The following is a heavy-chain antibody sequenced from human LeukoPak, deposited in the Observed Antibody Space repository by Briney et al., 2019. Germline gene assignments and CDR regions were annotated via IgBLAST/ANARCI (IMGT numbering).Heavy chain of an antibody. Sequence: SVKVSCKASGGTFSSYAISWVRQAPGQGLEWMGGIIPIFGTANYAQKFQGRVTITADESTSTAYMELSSLRSEDTAVYYCARGTDILTGYYPQVSDYWGQGTLVTVSS. CDR1: GGTFSSYA. V-gene: IGHV1-69*13. J-gene: IGHJ4*02. D-gene: IGHD3-9*01. CDR3: ARGTDILTGYYPQVSDY. CDR2: IIPIFGTA.